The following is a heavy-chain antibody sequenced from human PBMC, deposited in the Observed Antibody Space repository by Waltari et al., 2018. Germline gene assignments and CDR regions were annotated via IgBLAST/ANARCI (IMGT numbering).Heavy chain of an antibody. CDR2: MNPNTGDT. J-gene: IGHJ5*02. D-gene: IGHD5-12*01. CDR1: GYTFTTYE. Sequence: QVQLLQSGAEVKKPGASVKVSCQASGYTFTTYEINWVRQASGQGLEWMGWMNPNTGDTGFGQRVQGRGTMTRETASNTAYMERSTLTSEDTALYYCARGRNVYAGFDYNWFDPWGPGTLVTVSS. V-gene: IGHV1-8*02. CDR3: ARGRNVYAGFDYNWFDP.